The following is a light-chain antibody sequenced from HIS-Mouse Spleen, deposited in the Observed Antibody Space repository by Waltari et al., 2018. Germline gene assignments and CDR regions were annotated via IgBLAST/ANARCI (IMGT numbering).Light chain of an antibody. Sequence: SYELTQPPSVAVSPGQTARITCSGDALPKKYAYWYQQKSGQAPVLVIYEDSKQPSGFPESFSGSSSGTMAPLTISGAQVEDEADYYCYSTDSSGNHRVFGGGTKLTVL. V-gene: IGLV3-10*01. J-gene: IGLJ2*01. CDR3: YSTDSSGNHRV. CDR1: ALPKKY. CDR2: EDS.